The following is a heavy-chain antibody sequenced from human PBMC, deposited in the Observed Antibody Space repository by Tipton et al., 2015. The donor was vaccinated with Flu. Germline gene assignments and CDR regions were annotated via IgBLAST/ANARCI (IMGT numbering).Heavy chain of an antibody. D-gene: IGHD2-21*02. J-gene: IGHJ4*02. CDR3: ARDPKAYCDGDCHQVDY. V-gene: IGHV3-7*01. CDR1: GFTFSSYW. Sequence: QLVQSGGGLVQPGGSLRLSCAVSGFTFSSYWMTWVRQAPGKGLEWVANIKPDGSEKYYVDSVKGRFTISRDNAKNSLYLQMNSLRAEDTAVYYCARDPKAYCDGDCHQVDYWGQGTLGTVSS. CDR2: IKPDGSEK.